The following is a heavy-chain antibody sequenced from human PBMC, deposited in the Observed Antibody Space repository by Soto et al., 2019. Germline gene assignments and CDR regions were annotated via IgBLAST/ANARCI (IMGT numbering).Heavy chain of an antibody. D-gene: IGHD2-8*01. CDR2: ISSRSGSSK. J-gene: IGHJ4*02. CDR3: ARKGVSNLDY. Sequence: EVLLVESGGGLVKPGESLRLSCAASGFTFTTYTMTWVRQAPGKGLEWVSVISSRSGSSKYYADSVKGRFTISRDNAKNSLYLQMKSLSADDTAMYYCARKGVSNLDYWGQGTLVTVSS. V-gene: IGHV3-21*01. CDR1: GFTFTTYT.